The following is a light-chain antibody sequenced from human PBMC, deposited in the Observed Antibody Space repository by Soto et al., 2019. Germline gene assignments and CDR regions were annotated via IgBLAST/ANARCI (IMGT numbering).Light chain of an antibody. CDR1: QTITTY. CDR3: QQSYSTLIT. J-gene: IGKJ5*01. V-gene: IGKV1-39*01. Sequence: DIQVTQSPTSLSASVGDRVTITCRASQTITTYLNWFQQTPGKAPNLLIYGASRLQSGVPSRFSGSGSGTDFTLTISSLQPEDFATYYCQQSYSTLITFGQGTRLEIK. CDR2: GAS.